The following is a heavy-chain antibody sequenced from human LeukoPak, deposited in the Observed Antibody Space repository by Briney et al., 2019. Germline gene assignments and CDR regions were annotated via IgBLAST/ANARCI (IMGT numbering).Heavy chain of an antibody. D-gene: IGHD2-15*01. J-gene: IGHJ4*02. CDR1: GFTFSSYT. CDR2: TDTGDSST. V-gene: IGHV3-74*01. CDR3: ARGYSGGFDY. Sequence: GRSLRLSCAASGFTFSSYTMNCVRQAPGNVLVWVSRTDTGDSSTIYADSVKGRFTISRENAKNTLFLQINSLRAEDTAVYYCARGYSGGFDYWGQGTLVTVSS.